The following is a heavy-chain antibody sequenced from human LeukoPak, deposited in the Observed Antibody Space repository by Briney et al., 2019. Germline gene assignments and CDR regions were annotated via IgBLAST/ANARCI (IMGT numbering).Heavy chain of an antibody. D-gene: IGHD3-10*01. V-gene: IGHV3-48*01. Sequence: GGSLRLSCAGSGFTFSSYSMNWVRRAPGKGLEWVSYISSSSSTIYYADSVKGRFTISRDNSKNTLYLQVNSLRAEDTAVYYCARQGNYYGSEFDYWGQGTLVTVSS. CDR2: ISSSSSTI. J-gene: IGHJ4*02. CDR3: ARQGNYYGSEFDY. CDR1: GFTFSSYS.